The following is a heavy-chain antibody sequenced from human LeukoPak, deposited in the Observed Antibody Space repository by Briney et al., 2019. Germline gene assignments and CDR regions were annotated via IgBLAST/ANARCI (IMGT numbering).Heavy chain of an antibody. D-gene: IGHD3-10*01. CDR1: GGSTTTRNF. V-gene: IGHV4-4*02. J-gene: IGHJ4*02. Sequence: PSETLSLTCAVSGGSTTTRNFWSWVRQPPGKGLEWIAEMHHDGSANNPSLKSRVSMSVDKSKNHFSLRLTSVTAADTAVYYCAREGLGETYFEYWGRGILVTVSS. CDR2: MHHDGSA. CDR3: AREGLGETYFEY.